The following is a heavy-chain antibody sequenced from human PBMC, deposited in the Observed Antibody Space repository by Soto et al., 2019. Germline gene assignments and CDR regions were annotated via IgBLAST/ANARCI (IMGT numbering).Heavy chain of an antibody. CDR3: AREGSAPYDYYGMDV. J-gene: IGHJ6*02. CDR1: GYTFTTYV. CDR2: INGYNGNT. V-gene: IGHV1-18*01. Sequence: QVQLEQSGAEVKKPGDSMKVSCKASGYTFTTYVISWVREAPGQGLEWMGWINGYNGNTDYPQKLQGRVTMTTDTSTSTAYMALRSLRSDDTSVYYCAREGSAPYDYYGMDVWGQGTTVTVSS. D-gene: IGHD6-19*01.